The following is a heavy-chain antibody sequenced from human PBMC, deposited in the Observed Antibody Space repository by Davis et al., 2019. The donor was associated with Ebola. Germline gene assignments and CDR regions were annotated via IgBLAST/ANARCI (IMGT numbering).Heavy chain of an antibody. Sequence: SETLSLTCAVSGGSISSSNWWSWVRQPPGKGLEWIGEIYHSGSTNYNPSPKSRVTMTVDTSKNQFSLKLSSVTAADTAVYYCARVPYDYVWGSERGMDVWGQGTTVTVSS. CDR1: GGSISSSNW. CDR2: IYHSGST. V-gene: IGHV4-4*02. D-gene: IGHD3-16*01. J-gene: IGHJ6*02. CDR3: ARVPYDYVWGSERGMDV.